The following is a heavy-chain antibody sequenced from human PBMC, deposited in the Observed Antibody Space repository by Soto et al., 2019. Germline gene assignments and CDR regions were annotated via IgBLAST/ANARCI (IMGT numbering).Heavy chain of an antibody. D-gene: IGHD6-25*01. V-gene: IGHV1-8*01. CDR2: MNPNSGNT. J-gene: IGHJ6*03. CDR3: ARTRKYSSAPRYYMDV. CDR1: GYTFTSYD. Sequence: QVQLVQSGAEVKKPGASVKVSCKASGYTFTSYDINWVRQATGQVLEWMGWMNPNSGNTGYAQKFQGRVTMTRNTSISTAYMELRSLRSEDTDVYYCARTRKYSSAPRYYMDVWGTGIPVTRSS.